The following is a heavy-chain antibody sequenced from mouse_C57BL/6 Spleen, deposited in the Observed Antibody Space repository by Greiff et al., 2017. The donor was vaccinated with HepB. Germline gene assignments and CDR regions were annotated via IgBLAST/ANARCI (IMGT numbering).Heavy chain of an antibody. J-gene: IGHJ2*01. CDR3: ARAATYYSNGDYFDY. CDR2: INPYNGDT. CDR1: GYSFTGYF. Sequence: EVQLQESGPELVKPGDSVKISCKASGYSFTGYFMNWVMQSHGKSLEWIGRINPYNGDTFYNQKFKGKATLTVDKSSSTAHMELRSLTSEDSAVYYCARAATYYSNGDYFDYWGQGTTLTVSS. D-gene: IGHD2-5*01. V-gene: IGHV1-20*01.